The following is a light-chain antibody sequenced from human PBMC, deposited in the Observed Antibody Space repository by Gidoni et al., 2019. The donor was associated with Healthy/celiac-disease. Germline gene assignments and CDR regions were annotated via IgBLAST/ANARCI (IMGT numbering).Light chain of an antibody. V-gene: IGLV2-11*01. CDR3: CSYAGSYTSPYV. CDR2: DVS. J-gene: IGLJ1*01. CDR1: SSDVGGYNY. Sequence: QSALTQPRSVSGSPGQSVTISCTGTSSDVGGYNYVSWYQQHPSKAPKLMIYDVSKRPSGVPDRFSGSKSGNTASLTISGLQAEDEADYYCCSYAGSYTSPYVFGTGTKVTVL.